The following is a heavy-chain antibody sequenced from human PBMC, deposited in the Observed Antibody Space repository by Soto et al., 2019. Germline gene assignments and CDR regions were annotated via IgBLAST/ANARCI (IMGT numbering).Heavy chain of an antibody. Sequence: GXSGKFSCKASVYTFTGYYMHWVRQAPGQGLEWMGWINPNSGGTNYAQKFQGRVTMTRDTSISTAYMELSRLRSDDTAVYYCARAGDSSSSPYYYGMEVKGQGTTVTVS. CDR3: ARAGDSSSSPYYYGMEV. CDR1: VYTFTGYY. D-gene: IGHD6-6*01. J-gene: IGHJ6*02. CDR2: INPNSGGT. V-gene: IGHV1-2*02.